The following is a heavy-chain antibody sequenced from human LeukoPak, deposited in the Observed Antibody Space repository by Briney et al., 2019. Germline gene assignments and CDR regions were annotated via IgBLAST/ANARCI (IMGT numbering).Heavy chain of an antibody. CDR1: GFTFSSYA. Sequence: GRSLRLSCAASGFTFSSYAMHWVRQAPGKGLEWVAVISYDGSNKYYADSVKGRFTISRDNSKNTLYLQMNSLRAEDTAVYYCARVPQGYYGSGNYLGAFDIWGQGTMVTVSS. J-gene: IGHJ3*02. D-gene: IGHD3-10*01. V-gene: IGHV3-30*04. CDR2: ISYDGSNK. CDR3: ARVPQGYYGSGNYLGAFDI.